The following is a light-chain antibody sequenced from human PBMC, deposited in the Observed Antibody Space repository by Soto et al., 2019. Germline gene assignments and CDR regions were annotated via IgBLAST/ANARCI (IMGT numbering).Light chain of an antibody. J-gene: IGLJ7*01. CDR2: RNN. CDR3: ATWDDSLTVPV. Sequence: QAVVTQPPSASGTPGQRVTISCSGSSSNIEGNDVYWYQQLPGAAPTLLIYRNNQRPSGVPDRFSAFKSGASVYLTIRGLRTEDEAEYYCATWDDSLTVPVFGGGTQPTVL. CDR1: SSNIEGND. V-gene: IGLV1-47*01.